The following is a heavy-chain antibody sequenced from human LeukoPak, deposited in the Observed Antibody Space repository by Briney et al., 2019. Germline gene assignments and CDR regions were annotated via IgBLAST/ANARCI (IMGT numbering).Heavy chain of an antibody. J-gene: IGHJ4*02. Sequence: GGSLRLSCAASGFTFSDYYMSWIRQAPGKGLEWVSYISSSGSTIYYADSVKGRFTISRDNAKNSLYLQMNSLRAEDTAVYYCARDRCSSTSCGGGIDYWGQGTLVTVSS. D-gene: IGHD2-2*01. V-gene: IGHV3-11*01. CDR3: ARDRCSSTSCGGGIDY. CDR1: GFTFSDYY. CDR2: ISSSGSTI.